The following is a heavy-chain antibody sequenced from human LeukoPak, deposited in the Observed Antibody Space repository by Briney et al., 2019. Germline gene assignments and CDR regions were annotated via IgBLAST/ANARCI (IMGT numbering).Heavy chain of an antibody. Sequence: PSETLSLTCTVSGGSVSSGSYYWSWIRQPPGKGLERIGYIYYSGSTNYNPSLKSRVTISVDTSKNQFSLKLSSVTAADTAVYYCARVWWGGHDAFDIWGQGTMVTVSS. D-gene: IGHD4/OR15-4a*01. CDR1: GGSVSSGSYY. V-gene: IGHV4-61*01. CDR2: IYYSGST. J-gene: IGHJ3*02. CDR3: ARVWWGGHDAFDI.